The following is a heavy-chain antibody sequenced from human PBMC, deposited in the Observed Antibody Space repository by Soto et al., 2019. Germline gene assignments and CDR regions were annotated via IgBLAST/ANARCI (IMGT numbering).Heavy chain of an antibody. J-gene: IGHJ1*01. Sequence: QVQLVQSGAEVKKPGSSVKVSCKASGGTFSSYTISWERQAPGQGREWLGRIIPILGLANYAQKFKGRVTIPADKATSTAYMVLSSLRSEDTAVDYCARAEAAGPFQHWGQGTLVTVCS. V-gene: IGHV1-69*02. CDR1: GGTFSSYT. D-gene: IGHD6-13*01. CDR3: ARAEAAGPFQH. CDR2: IIPILGLA.